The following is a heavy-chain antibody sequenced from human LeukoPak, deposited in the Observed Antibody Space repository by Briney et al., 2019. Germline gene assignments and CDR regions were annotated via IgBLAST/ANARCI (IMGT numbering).Heavy chain of an antibody. D-gene: IGHD1-26*01. CDR2: IRYVGSNK. Sequence: PGGSLRLSCAASGFTFSSYGMHWVRQAPGKGLEWVAFIRYVGSNKYYADSVKGRFAISRDNSKNTLYLQMNSLRAEDTAVYYCAKGGSYWEDYFDYWGRGPWSPSPQ. V-gene: IGHV3-30*02. CDR1: GFTFSSYG. J-gene: IGHJ4*02. CDR3: AKGGSYWEDYFDY.